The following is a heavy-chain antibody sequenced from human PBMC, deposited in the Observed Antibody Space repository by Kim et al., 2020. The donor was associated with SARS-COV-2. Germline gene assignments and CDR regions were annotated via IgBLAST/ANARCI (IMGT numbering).Heavy chain of an antibody. D-gene: IGHD4-17*01. V-gene: IGHV4-39*07. Sequence: SETLSLTCTVSGGSISSSSYYWGWIRQPPGKGLEWIGSIYYSGSTYYNPSLKSRVTISVDTSKNQFSLKLSSVTAADTAVYYCARDGWHDYGDYADYFDYWGQGTLVTVSS. CDR1: GGSISSSSYY. J-gene: IGHJ4*02. CDR2: IYYSGST. CDR3: ARDGWHDYGDYADYFDY.